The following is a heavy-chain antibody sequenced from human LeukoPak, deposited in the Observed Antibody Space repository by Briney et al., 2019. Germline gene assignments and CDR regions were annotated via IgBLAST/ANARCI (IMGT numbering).Heavy chain of an antibody. J-gene: IGHJ4*02. CDR3: ARGRSPQFNYYDSSGYFDY. Sequence: ASVKVSCKASGYTFTTYSLAWVQQAPGQSLEWMGWISVNNGGTNYAQSFQDRVTLTRDTSTNTAYLELRSLRSDDTAVYYCARGRSPQFNYYDSSGYFDYWGQGTLVTVSS. D-gene: IGHD3-22*01. CDR2: ISVNNGGT. CDR1: GYTFTTYS. V-gene: IGHV1-18*01.